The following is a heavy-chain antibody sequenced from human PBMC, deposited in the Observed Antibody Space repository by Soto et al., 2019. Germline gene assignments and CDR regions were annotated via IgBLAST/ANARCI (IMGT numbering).Heavy chain of an antibody. V-gene: IGHV1-69*13. CDR2: IIPIFGTA. D-gene: IGHD1-1*01. CDR3: ARELVAVGTTYFDY. CDR1: GGTFSSYA. J-gene: IGHJ4*02. Sequence: ASVKVSCKASGGTFSSYAISWVRQAPGQGLEWMGGIIPIFGTANYAQKFQGRVTITADESTSTAYMELSSLRSEDTAVYYCARELVAVGTTYFDYWGQGTLVTVSS.